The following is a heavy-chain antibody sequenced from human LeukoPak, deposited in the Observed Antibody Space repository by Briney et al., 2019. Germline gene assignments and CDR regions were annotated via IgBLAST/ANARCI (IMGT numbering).Heavy chain of an antibody. Sequence: GGSLRLSCAASGLTVNNNYVNWARQAPGKGLEWVSVIHNTVRIHYADSVNGRFTISSDTSKNTVYLQMNGLRAEDTAVYYCILTTVATSIEYWGPGTLVTVSP. V-gene: IGHV3-53*01. CDR2: IHNTVRI. CDR1: GLTVNNNY. CDR3: ILTTVATSIEY. J-gene: IGHJ4*02. D-gene: IGHD4-23*01.